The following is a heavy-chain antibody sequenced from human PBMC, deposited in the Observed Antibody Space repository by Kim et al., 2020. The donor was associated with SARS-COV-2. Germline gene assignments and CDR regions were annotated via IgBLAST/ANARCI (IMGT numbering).Heavy chain of an antibody. CDR3: AKTYQREQWLAPSYYFDY. J-gene: IGHJ4*02. D-gene: IGHD6-19*01. V-gene: IGHV3-23*01. Sequence: GGSLRLSCAASGFTFSSYAMSWVRQAPGKGLEWVSAISGSGGSTYYADSVKGRFTISRDNSKNTLYLQMNSLRAEDTAVYYCAKTYQREQWLAPSYYFDYWGQGTLVTVSS. CDR1: GFTFSSYA. CDR2: ISGSGGST.